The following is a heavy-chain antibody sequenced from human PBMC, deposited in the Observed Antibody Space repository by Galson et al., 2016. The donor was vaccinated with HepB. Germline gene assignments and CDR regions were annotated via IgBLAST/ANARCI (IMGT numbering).Heavy chain of an antibody. CDR2: AYHSGST. CDR3: ARRVAVPGTRGFDS. Sequence: SETLSLTCTVSGDSMTSNWWSWVRQPPGQALDWIGEAYHSGSTHYNPSLNNRVTISIDTSNNQLSLELNFVTAADTAIYYCARRVAVPGTRGFDSWGQGTLVTVSS. D-gene: IGHD6-19*01. V-gene: IGHV4-4*02. CDR1: GDSMTSNW. J-gene: IGHJ4*02.